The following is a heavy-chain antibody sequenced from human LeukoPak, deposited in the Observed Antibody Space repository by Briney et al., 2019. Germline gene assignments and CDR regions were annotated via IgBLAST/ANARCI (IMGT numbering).Heavy chain of an antibody. CDR3: ARIDYDILTGYSASVGH. CDR2: IYYSGST. D-gene: IGHD3-9*01. CDR1: GYSISSGYY. J-gene: IGHJ5*02. V-gene: IGHV4-38-2*02. Sequence: SETLSLTCTVSGYSISSGYYWGWIRQPPGKGLEWIGTIYYSGSTYYNSSLKSRVTISVDTSKNQFSLRLSSVTAADTALYYCARIDYDILTGYSASVGHWGQGTQVTVSS.